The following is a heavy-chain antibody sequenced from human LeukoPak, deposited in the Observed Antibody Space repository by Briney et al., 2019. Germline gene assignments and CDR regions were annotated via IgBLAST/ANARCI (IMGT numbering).Heavy chain of an antibody. V-gene: IGHV3-23*01. CDR2: ISGSGGST. CDR1: GFTFSSYA. CDR3: AKDQYDILTGYYRTPVEVLFDY. J-gene: IGHJ4*02. D-gene: IGHD3-9*01. Sequence: GGSLRLSYAASGFTFSSYAMSWVRQAPGKGLEWVSAISGSGGSTYYADSVKGRFTISRDNSKNTLYLQMNSLRAEDTAVYYCAKDQYDILTGYYRTPVEVLFDYWGQGTLVTVSS.